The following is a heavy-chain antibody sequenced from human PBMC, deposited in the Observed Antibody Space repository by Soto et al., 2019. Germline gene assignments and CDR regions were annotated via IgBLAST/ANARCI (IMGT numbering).Heavy chain of an antibody. V-gene: IGHV3-49*03. D-gene: IGHD3-22*01. CDR2: IRSKAYGGTT. CDR3: TRVSGVLKHSSGYSYAGGWFDP. J-gene: IGHJ5*02. CDR1: GFTFGDYA. Sequence: PGGSLRLSCTASGFTFGDYAMSWFRQAPGKGLEWVGFIRSKAYGGTTEYAASVKGRFTISRDDSKSIAYLQMNSLKTEDTAVYYCTRVSGVLKHSSGYSYAGGWFDPWGQGTLVTVSS.